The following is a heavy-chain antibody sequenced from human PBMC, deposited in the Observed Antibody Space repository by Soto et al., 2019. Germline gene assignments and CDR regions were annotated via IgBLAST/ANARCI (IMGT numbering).Heavy chain of an antibody. CDR2: INPSGGST. D-gene: IGHD6-13*01. J-gene: IGHJ4*02. CDR1: GYTFTIYY. CDR3: ATLSAAGTRGFDY. Sequence: VSVKVSCKASGYTFTIYYMHWVRQAPGQGLEWMGIINPSGGSTSYAQKFQGRVTMTRDTSTSTVYMELSSLRSEDTAVYYCATLSAAGTRGFDYWGQGTLVTVSS. V-gene: IGHV1-46*01.